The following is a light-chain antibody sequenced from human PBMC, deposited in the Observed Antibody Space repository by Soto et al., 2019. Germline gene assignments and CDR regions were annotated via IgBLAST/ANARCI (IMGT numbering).Light chain of an antibody. CDR1: QSVSSN. Sequence: EIVMTQSPATLSVSPGERATLSCRASQSVSSNLAWYQQKPGQAPRLLIYGASTRATGIPARFSGSGSGTEFTLTISSLQSEDFAVYYCKQYYNWPYTFGQGTKLEIK. V-gene: IGKV3-15*01. CDR2: GAS. CDR3: KQYYNWPYT. J-gene: IGKJ2*01.